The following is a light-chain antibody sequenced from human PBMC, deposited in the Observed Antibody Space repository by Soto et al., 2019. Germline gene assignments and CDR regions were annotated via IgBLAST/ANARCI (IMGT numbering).Light chain of an antibody. J-gene: IGKJ1*01. CDR2: AAS. V-gene: IGKV1-39*01. CDR1: QSVSIY. Sequence: DVQMTQSPSSLSASVGDRVTITCRASQSVSIYLNWYQQKPGKAPNLLISAASSLQNGVPSRFRGSGSGTDFTLTISGLQPEDFATYYCQQSYITPPWTFGQGTKVEIK. CDR3: QQSYITPPWT.